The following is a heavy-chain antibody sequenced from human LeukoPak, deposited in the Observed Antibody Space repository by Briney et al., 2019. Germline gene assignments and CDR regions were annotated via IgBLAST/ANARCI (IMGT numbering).Heavy chain of an antibody. D-gene: IGHD3-10*01. CDR2: FDPEDGET. V-gene: IGHV1-24*01. CDR1: GYTLTELS. Sequence: EASVKVSCKVSGYTLTELSMHWVRQAPGKGLEWKGGFDPEDGETIYAQKFQGRVTMTEDTSTDTAYMELSSLRSEDTAVYYCATEFITYYYGSGSSWGQGTLVTVSS. J-gene: IGHJ5*02. CDR3: ATEFITYYYGSGSS.